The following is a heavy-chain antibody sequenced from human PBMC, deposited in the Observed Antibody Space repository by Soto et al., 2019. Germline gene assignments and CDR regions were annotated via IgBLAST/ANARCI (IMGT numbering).Heavy chain of an antibody. Sequence: ASVKVSCKASGGTFSSYAISWVRQAPGQGLEWMGGIIPIFGTANYAQKFQGRVTITADESTSTAYMELSSLRSEDTAVYYCARSYGSGSYYPYYYYYGMDVWGQGTTVTVSS. V-gene: IGHV1-69*13. CDR3: ARSYGSGSYYPYYYYYGMDV. CDR1: GGTFSSYA. D-gene: IGHD3-10*01. J-gene: IGHJ6*02. CDR2: IIPIFGTA.